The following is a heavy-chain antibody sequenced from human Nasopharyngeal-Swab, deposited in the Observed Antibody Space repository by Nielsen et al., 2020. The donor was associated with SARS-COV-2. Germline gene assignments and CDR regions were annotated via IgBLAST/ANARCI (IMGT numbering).Heavy chain of an antibody. Sequence: GGSLRLSCAASGFTFSSYAMHWVRQAPGKGLEYVSAISSNGCSTYYADSVKGRFTISRDNSKNTLYLQMGSLRAEDMAVYYCARTRLAALYYFDYWGQGTLVTVSS. D-gene: IGHD6-13*01. V-gene: IGHV3-64*02. CDR1: GFTFSSYA. CDR2: ISSNGCST. CDR3: ARTRLAALYYFDY. J-gene: IGHJ4*02.